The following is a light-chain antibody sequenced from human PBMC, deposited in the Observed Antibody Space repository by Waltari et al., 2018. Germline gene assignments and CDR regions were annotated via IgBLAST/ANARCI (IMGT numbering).Light chain of an antibody. V-gene: IGKV3-20*01. Sequence: EIVLTQSPGTLSLSPGERATLSCMATQSVSSNHLAWYQQKPGQAPRLLIYDPSNRATGIPDRFSGSGSGTDFTLTISRLEPEDFAVYYCQQYGSSPLTFGGGTKVEIK. J-gene: IGKJ4*01. CDR3: QQYGSSPLT. CDR1: QSVSSNH. CDR2: DPS.